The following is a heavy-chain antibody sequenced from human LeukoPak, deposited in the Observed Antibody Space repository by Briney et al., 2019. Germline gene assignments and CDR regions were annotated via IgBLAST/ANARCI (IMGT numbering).Heavy chain of an antibody. CDR2: INPNSGGT. CDR1: GYTFTGYY. V-gene: IGHV1-2*02. CDR3: ARGPLSALWFGSYYYYMDV. Sequence: ASVKVSCKASGYTFTGYYMHWVRQAPGQGLEWMGWINPNSGGTNYAQKFQGRVTMTRDTSISTAYMELSSLRSEDTAVYYCARGPLSALWFGSYYYYMDVWGKGTTVTVSS. J-gene: IGHJ6*03. D-gene: IGHD3-10*01.